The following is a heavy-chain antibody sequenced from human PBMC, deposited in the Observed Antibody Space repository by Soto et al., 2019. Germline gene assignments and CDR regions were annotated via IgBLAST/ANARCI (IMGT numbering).Heavy chain of an antibody. J-gene: IGHJ6*02. D-gene: IGHD3-22*01. CDR3: ARDWYDSSGYYFYYYYYGMDV. CDR1: GFTFSSYA. Sequence: QVQLVESGGGVVQPGRSLRLSCAASGFTFSSYAMHWVRQAPGKGLEWVAVISYDGSNKYYADSVKGRFTISRDNSKNTLYLQMNSLRAEDTAVYYCARDWYDSSGYYFYYYYYGMDVWGQGTTVTVSS. V-gene: IGHV3-30-3*01. CDR2: ISYDGSNK.